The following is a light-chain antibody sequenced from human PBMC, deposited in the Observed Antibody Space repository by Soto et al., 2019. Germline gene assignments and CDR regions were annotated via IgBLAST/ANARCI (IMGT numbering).Light chain of an antibody. CDR1: QGIRSY. CDR3: QHSHSYPLT. V-gene: IGKV1-9*01. J-gene: IGKJ4*01. CDR2: AAS. Sequence: DIQLTQSPPFLSASVGDRVTINCRASQGIRSYLAWYQQKPGKAPKLLISAASTLQSGIPSRFSGSGAGTEFTLTLSSLQPEDFATYYCQHSHSYPLTFGGGTKVEIK.